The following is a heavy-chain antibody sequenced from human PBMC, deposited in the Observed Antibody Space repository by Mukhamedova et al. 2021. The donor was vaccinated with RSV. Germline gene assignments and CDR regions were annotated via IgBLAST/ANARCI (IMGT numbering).Heavy chain of an antibody. Sequence: GKGLEWVSAVSESGGRTYYADAVRGRFTISRDNSKNTLSLHMSSLRAEDTARYFCATGPLGYCATTTCHGSYYYMDVWGKGTTVPV. CDR3: ATGPLGYCATTTCHGSYYYMDV. CDR2: VSESGGRT. D-gene: IGHD2-15*01. V-gene: IGHV3-23*01. J-gene: IGHJ6*03.